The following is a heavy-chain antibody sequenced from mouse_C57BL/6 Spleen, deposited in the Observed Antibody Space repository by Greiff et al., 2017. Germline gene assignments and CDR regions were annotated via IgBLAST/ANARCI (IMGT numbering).Heavy chain of an antibody. CDR1: GYSITSGYY. CDR2: ISYDGSN. V-gene: IGHV3-6*01. Sequence: EVQLQQSGPGLVKPSQSLSLTCSVTGYSITSGYYRNWIRQFPGNKLEWMGYISYDGSNNYNPSLKNRISITRDTSKNQVFLKLNSVTTEDTATYYCARDDYDRSFDYWGQGTTLTVSS. J-gene: IGHJ2*01. D-gene: IGHD2-4*01. CDR3: ARDDYDRSFDY.